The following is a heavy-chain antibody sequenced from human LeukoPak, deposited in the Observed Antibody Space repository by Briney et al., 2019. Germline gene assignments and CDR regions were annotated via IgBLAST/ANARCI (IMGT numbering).Heavy chain of an antibody. D-gene: IGHD2-2*02. J-gene: IGHJ4*02. CDR3: ARGTCSSGSCYKGLNS. Sequence: GGSLRLSCAASGFTFNNYDMHWVRQATGKGLEWVSAIHTAGDTYYSGSVKGRFTISRENAKNSLFLQMNSLRAGDTAVYYCARGTCSSGSCYKGLNSWGQGTLVTVSS. CDR2: IHTAGDT. V-gene: IGHV3-13*04. CDR1: GFTFNNYD.